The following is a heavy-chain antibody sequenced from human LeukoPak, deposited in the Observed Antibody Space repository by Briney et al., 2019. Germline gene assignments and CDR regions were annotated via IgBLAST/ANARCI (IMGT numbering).Heavy chain of an antibody. J-gene: IGHJ4*02. V-gene: IGHV3-30*02. CDR1: GFIFTTYG. Sequence: GGSLRLSCVASGFIFTTYGMHWVRQAPGKGLEWVAYIRFDGTDKYYADSVKGRFTISRDNSRNTVYVQMNILVDEKTVFYYCAINRIDIWSLDYWGQGTLVTVSS. D-gene: IGHD2-21*01. CDR2: IRFDGTDK. CDR3: AINRIDIWSLDY.